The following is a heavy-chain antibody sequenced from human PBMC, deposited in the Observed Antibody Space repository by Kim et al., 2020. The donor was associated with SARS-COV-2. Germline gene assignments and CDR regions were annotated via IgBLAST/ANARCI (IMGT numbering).Heavy chain of an antibody. V-gene: IGHV4-34*01. CDR1: GGSFSGYY. J-gene: IGHJ4*02. Sequence: SETLSLTCAVYGGSFSGYYWSWIRQPPGKGLEWIGEINHTGSTNYNPSLKSRVTISVDTSKNQFSLKLSSVTAADTAVYYCARVYCSGGSCSWVLDYWGQGTLVPVSS. D-gene: IGHD2-15*01. CDR3: ARVYCSGGSCSWVLDY. CDR2: INHTGST.